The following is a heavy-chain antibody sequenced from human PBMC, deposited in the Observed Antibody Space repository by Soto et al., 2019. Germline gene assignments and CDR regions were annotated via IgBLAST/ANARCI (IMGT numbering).Heavy chain of an antibody. D-gene: IGHD5-18*01. CDR2: IIPIFGTA. CDR1: GGTFSSYA. CDR3: ARDGGYSYGTLNYYYYYGMDV. J-gene: IGHJ6*02. Sequence: ASVKVSCKASGGTFSSYAISWVRQAPGQGLEWMGGIIPIFGTANYAQKFQGRVTITADESTSTAYMELSSLRSEDTAVYYCARDGGYSYGTLNYYYYYGMDVWGQGTTVTVSS. V-gene: IGHV1-69*13.